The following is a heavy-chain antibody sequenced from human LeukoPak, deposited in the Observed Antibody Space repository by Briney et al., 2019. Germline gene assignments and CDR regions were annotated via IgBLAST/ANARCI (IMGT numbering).Heavy chain of an antibody. J-gene: IGHJ6*02. CDR1: GFTFSSYS. CDR3: ARDGYYGMDV. V-gene: IGHV3-48*01. CDR2: ISSSSSTI. Sequence: PGGSLRLSCAASGFTFSSYSMNWVRQAPGKGLEWVSYISSSSSTIYYADSVKGRFTISRDNAKNSLYLQMNSLRAEDTAVYYCARDGYYGMDVWGQGTTVTVSS.